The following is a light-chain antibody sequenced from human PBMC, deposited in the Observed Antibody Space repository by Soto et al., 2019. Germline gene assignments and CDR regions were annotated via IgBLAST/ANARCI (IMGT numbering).Light chain of an antibody. Sequence: QSVLTQPPSASGTPGQRVTISCSESSSNIGSNTVNWYQQLPGTAPKLLIYSNNQRPSGVPDRFSDSKSGTSASLAISGLQSEDEADYYCVAWDDSLNGPVFGGGTKLTVL. CDR1: SSNIGSNT. V-gene: IGLV1-44*01. J-gene: IGLJ2*01. CDR2: SNN. CDR3: VAWDDSLNGPV.